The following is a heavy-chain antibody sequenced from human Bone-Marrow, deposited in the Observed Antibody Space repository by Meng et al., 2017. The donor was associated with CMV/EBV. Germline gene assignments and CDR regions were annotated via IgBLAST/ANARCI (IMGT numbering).Heavy chain of an antibody. D-gene: IGHD3-3*01. Sequence: GGSLRLSCAASGFTFSNAWMSWVRQAPGKGLEWVGRIKSKTDGGTTDYAAPVKGRFTLSRDDSKNTLYLQMNSLKTEDTAVYYCSTTTYYDVWSGYFGFDYWGQGTLVTVYS. CDR1: GFTFSNAW. CDR3: STTTYYDVWSGYFGFDY. CDR2: IKSKTDGGTT. V-gene: IGHV3-15*01. J-gene: IGHJ4*02.